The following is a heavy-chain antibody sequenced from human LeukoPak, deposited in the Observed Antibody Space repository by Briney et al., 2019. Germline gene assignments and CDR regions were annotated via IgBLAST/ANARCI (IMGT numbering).Heavy chain of an antibody. V-gene: IGHV3-30*18. D-gene: IGHD1-26*01. CDR3: AKDRTVVGATSFDY. CDR1: GFPFSTFG. CDR2: IAYDGSVK. Sequence: PGGSLRLSCAASGFPFSTFGMHWVRQAPGKGLEGVAAIAYDGSVKYYPDSVKGRLTISRDNSKNTLYLQMNSLRAEDTAVYYCAKDRTVVGATSFDYWGLGTLVTVSS. J-gene: IGHJ4*02.